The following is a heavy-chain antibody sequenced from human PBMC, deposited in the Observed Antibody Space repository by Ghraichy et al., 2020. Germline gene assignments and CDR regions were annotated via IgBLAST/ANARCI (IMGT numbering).Heavy chain of an antibody. Sequence: RYKDHADSVKGRFTISRDNSRNTMWLQMNSLRAEDTAVYYCATDYTVDGMNGFDMWGQG. J-gene: IGHJ3*02. CDR3: ATDYTVDGMNGFDM. D-gene: IGHD3-9*01. V-gene: IGHV3-33*01. CDR2: RYK.